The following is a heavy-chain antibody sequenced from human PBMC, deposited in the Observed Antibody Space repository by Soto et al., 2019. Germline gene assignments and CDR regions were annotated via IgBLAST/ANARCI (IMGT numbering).Heavy chain of an antibody. J-gene: IGHJ5*02. D-gene: IGHD3-3*01. CDR1: GGSISSGDYY. CDR3: ARADHQGITIFGVVTTRLNWFDP. Sequence: SETLSLTCTVSGGSISSGDYYWSWIRQPPGKGLEWIGYIYYSGSTYYNPSLKSRVTISVDTSKNQFSLKLSSVTAADTAVYYCARADHQGITIFGVVTTRLNWFDPWGQGTLVTVSS. V-gene: IGHV4-30-4*01. CDR2: IYYSGST.